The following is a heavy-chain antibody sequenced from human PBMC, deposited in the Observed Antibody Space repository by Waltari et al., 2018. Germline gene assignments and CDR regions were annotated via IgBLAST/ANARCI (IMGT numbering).Heavy chain of an antibody. CDR2: IRSKVFGATT. D-gene: IGHD3-22*01. Sequence: EVQLVESGGGLIQPGQSLRLACVTSGFYFDEYSMTWVRTAPGKGLEWISFIRSKVFGATTAYAASVKGRFTISRDDSKGIVYLQMNSLKTEDTAVYYCARAKGLYSSRFDPWGPGTLVTVSS. V-gene: IGHV3-49*04. J-gene: IGHJ5*02. CDR1: GFYFDEYS. CDR3: ARAKGLYSSRFDP.